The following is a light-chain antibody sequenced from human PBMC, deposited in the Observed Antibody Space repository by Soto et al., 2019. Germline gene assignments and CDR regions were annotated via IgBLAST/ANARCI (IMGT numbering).Light chain of an antibody. CDR1: QSISNNY. V-gene: IGKV3-20*01. CDR2: GAS. J-gene: IGKJ2*01. Sequence: ENVLTQSPDILSLSPGERVNLSCRASQSISNNYLAWYQQKPGQAPRVLIYGASSRATGIPDRFSGSGSGTDFTLTISRLQPEDFALYYCQQYGRSLPTFGRGTKLEIK. CDR3: QQYGRSLPT.